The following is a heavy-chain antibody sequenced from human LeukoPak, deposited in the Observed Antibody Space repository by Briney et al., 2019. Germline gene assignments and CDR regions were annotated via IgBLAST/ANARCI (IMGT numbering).Heavy chain of an antibody. CDR2: IYDDNT. Sequence: GVSLRLSCAASGFTVSAYAMAWVRQAPGKGLEWVSTIYDDNTYYADSVKGRFAISTDNSKNTLYLQMNSLRVEDTAVYYCTRDGHNNYYDGMDVWGQGTTVIVSS. D-gene: IGHD5-24*01. V-gene: IGHV3-23*01. CDR3: TRDGHNNYYDGMDV. CDR1: GFTVSAYA. J-gene: IGHJ6*02.